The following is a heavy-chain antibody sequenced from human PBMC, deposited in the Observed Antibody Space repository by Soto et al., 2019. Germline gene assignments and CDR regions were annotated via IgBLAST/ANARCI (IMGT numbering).Heavy chain of an antibody. CDR2: IYHSGAT. CDR1: GDSISRDGSS. CDR3: AREMSYYFDS. V-gene: IGHV4-30-2*01. J-gene: IGHJ4*01. Sequence: QVQLQESGSGLVKPSQTLVLTCTVSGDSISRDGSSWSWLRQPPGKGLEWIGYIYHSGATYYNPSLKSRVTTSVGKSKNQFSLSLASVTAADTAVYHCAREMSYYFDSWGHGTLVTVSS.